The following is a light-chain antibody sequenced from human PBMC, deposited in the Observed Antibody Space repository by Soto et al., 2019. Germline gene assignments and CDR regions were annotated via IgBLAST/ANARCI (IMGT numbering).Light chain of an antibody. Sequence: QSALSQPPSTSGTPGQSVTISCSGSSSNIGSNPVNWYQQVPGAAPKLLIYNNDKRPSGVPDRFSGSKSGTSASLTSRGLQSEDEADYYCAAWDDRLKTYVFGTGTKVT. CDR1: SSNIGSNP. J-gene: IGLJ1*01. V-gene: IGLV1-44*01. CDR3: AAWDDRLKTYV. CDR2: NND.